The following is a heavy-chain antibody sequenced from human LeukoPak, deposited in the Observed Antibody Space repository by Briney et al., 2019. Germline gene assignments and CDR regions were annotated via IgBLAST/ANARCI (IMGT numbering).Heavy chain of an antibody. CDR2: ISSSSSYI. Sequence: GESLRLSCAASGFTFSSYSMNWVRQAPGKGLEWVSSISSSSSYIYYADSVKGRFTISRDNAKNSLYLQMNSLRAEDTAVYYCASNLRYDILTGSDRTDWGQGTLVTVSS. D-gene: IGHD3-9*01. CDR3: ASNLRYDILTGSDRTD. J-gene: IGHJ4*02. V-gene: IGHV3-21*01. CDR1: GFTFSSYS.